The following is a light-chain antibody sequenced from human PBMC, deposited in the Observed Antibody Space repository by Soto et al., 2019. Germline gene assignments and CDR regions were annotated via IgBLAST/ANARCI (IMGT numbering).Light chain of an antibody. CDR1: SSDVGGYNY. Sequence: QSVLTQPASVSGSPGQSITISCTGTSSDVGGYNYVSWYQQHPGKAPKLMIYDVSDRPSGVSDRFSGSKSGNTASLTISGLQAEDEADYCCTSYTSNSVAVFGGGTKVTVL. J-gene: IGLJ3*02. CDR2: DVS. CDR3: TSYTSNSVAV. V-gene: IGLV2-14*01.